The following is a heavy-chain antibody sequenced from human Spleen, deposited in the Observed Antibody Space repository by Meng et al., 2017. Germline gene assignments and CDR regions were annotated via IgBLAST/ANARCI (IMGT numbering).Heavy chain of an antibody. D-gene: IGHD4-11*01. Sequence: KSGAAGWLKPSGTLSLTSAVYGGSFSGYYWSWIRQPPGKGLEWIGEINHSGSTNYNPSLESRATISVDTSQNNLSLKLSSVTAADSAVYYCARGPTTMAHDFDYWGQGTLVTVSS. J-gene: IGHJ4*02. V-gene: IGHV4-34*02. CDR2: INHSGST. CDR3: ARGPTTMAHDFDY. CDR1: GGSFSGYY.